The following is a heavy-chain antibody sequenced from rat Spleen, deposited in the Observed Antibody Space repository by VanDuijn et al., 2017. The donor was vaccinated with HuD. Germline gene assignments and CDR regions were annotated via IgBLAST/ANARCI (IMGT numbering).Heavy chain of an antibody. Sequence: EVQLVESGGGLVQPGRSMKLSCAALGFTFSNYYMAWVRQAPTKGLEWVASISTGGGNTYYRDSVKGRFTISRDNAKSTLYLQMDSLRSEDTATYYCARQGPNYSGGLGVMDAWGQGASVTVSS. D-gene: IGHD1-1*01. CDR1: GFTFSNYY. J-gene: IGHJ4*01. V-gene: IGHV5-25*01. CDR2: ISTGGGNT. CDR3: ARQGPNYSGGLGVMDA.